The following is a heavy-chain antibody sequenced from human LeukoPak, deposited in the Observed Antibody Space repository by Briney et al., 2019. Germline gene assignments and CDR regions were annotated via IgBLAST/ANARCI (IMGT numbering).Heavy chain of an antibody. CDR3: ARCLHRMTTVVGLMDV. J-gene: IGHJ6*04. D-gene: IGHD4-23*01. CDR1: GYTFTSYG. V-gene: IGHV1-18*01. Sequence: ASVKVSCKASGYTFTSYGISWVRQAPGQGLEWMGWISAYNGNTNYAQKLQGRVTMTTDTSTSTAYMELRSLRSDDTAVYYCARCLHRMTTVVGLMDVWVKGTTVTVCS. CDR2: ISAYNGNT.